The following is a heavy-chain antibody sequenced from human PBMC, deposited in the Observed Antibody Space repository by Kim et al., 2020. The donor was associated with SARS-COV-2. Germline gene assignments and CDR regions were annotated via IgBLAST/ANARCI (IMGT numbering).Heavy chain of an antibody. CDR1: GGSFSGYY. J-gene: IGHJ5*02. CDR2: INHSGST. Sequence: SETLSLTCAVYGGSFSGYYWSWIRQPPGKGLEWIGEINHSGSTNYNPSPKSRVTISVDTSKNQFSLKLCSVTAADTAVYYCARRPPARYDSSGLWFDPWGQGTLVTVSS. D-gene: IGHD3-22*01. V-gene: IGHV4-34*01. CDR3: ARRPPARYDSSGLWFDP.